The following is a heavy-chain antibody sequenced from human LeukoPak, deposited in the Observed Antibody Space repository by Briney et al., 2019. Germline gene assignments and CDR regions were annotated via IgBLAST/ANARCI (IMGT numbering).Heavy chain of an antibody. CDR1: GFTFSSYA. CDR3: AKTRSLMVRGVLDY. V-gene: IGHV3-23*01. D-gene: IGHD3-10*01. J-gene: IGHJ4*02. Sequence: GGSLRLSCAASGFTFSSYAMTWVRQAPGKGLEWVSGISAGGETTYYADSVKGRFTISRDNPKNTVYLQLYSLRAGDTAVYFCAKTRSLMVRGVLDYWGQGTLVTVSS. CDR2: ISAGGETT.